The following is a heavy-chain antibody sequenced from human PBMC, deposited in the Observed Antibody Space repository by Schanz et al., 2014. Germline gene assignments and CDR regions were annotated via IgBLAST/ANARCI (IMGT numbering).Heavy chain of an antibody. J-gene: IGHJ3*01. Sequence: DVQLVESGGGLVQPGGSLRLSCAASGFTFSSYTMKWVRQAPGKGLEWVSTVYMSAASTRYADSVKGRFIISRDSSKNTLFLQMNSLRPEDTALYFCARDEGRDGYNLAFDVWGQGTLVTVSS. CDR2: VYMSAAST. D-gene: IGHD5-12*01. CDR1: GFTFSSYT. V-gene: IGHV3-23*04. CDR3: ARDEGRDGYNLAFDV.